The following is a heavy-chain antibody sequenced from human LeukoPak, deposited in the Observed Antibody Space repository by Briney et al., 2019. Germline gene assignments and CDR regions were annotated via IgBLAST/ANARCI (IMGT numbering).Heavy chain of an antibody. CDR1: GFTLSVCW. D-gene: IGHD3-22*01. J-gene: IGHJ1*01. CDR2: IKSDGST. V-gene: IGHV3-74*01. Sequence: GGSLRLSCAASGFTLSVCWMHWVGQAPGKGLVWVSRIKSDGSTNYADSVKGRFTISRDNAKNTVSLQMNSLRAEDTGVYYCASAPAEVGGYYREYFRHWGQGTLVTVSS. CDR3: ASAPAEVGGYYREYFRH.